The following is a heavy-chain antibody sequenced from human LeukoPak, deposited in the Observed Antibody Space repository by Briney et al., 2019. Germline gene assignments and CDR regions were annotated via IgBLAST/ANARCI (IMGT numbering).Heavy chain of an antibody. CDR1: GFTLSSFS. D-gene: IGHD2/OR15-2a*01. V-gene: IGHV3-23*01. CDR3: AKEIPYGSSRQYYFSL. Sequence: PGGSLRLSCVASGFTLSSFSMNCVRQAPGKGLEWVSAISGIGDRTYYADSVKGRFTISRDHSKNTLYLQMNSLRAEDTAVYYCAKEIPYGSSRQYYFSLGGQETLVTVSS. J-gene: IGHJ4*02. CDR2: ISGIGDRT.